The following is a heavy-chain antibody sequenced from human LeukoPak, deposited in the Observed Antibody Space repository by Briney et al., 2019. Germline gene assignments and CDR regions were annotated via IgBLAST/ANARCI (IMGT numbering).Heavy chain of an antibody. V-gene: IGHV3-21*01. J-gene: IGHJ4*02. D-gene: IGHD5-18*01. CDR2: ISSSSSYI. CDR3: ARDRGYSYGCFDY. Sequence: GGSLRLSCAASGFTFSSYSMNWVRQAPGKGLEWVSSISSSSSYIYYADSVEGRFTISRDNAKNSLYLQMNSLRAEDTAVYYCARDRGYSYGCFDYWGQGTLVTVSS. CDR1: GFTFSSYS.